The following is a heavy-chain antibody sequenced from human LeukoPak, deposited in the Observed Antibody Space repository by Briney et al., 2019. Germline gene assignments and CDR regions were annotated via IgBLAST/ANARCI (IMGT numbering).Heavy chain of an antibody. J-gene: IGHJ6*02. V-gene: IGHV4-59*01. CDR1: GGSISSYY. Sequence: SETLSLTCTVSGGSISSYYWSWLRQPPGKGLEWIAYIYYSGSTNYNPSLKSRVTISVDTSKNQFSLKLSSVTAADTAVYYCARFLGYCSSTSCYGESSMDVWGQGTTVTVSS. D-gene: IGHD2-2*01. CDR2: IYYSGST. CDR3: ARFLGYCSSTSCYGESSMDV.